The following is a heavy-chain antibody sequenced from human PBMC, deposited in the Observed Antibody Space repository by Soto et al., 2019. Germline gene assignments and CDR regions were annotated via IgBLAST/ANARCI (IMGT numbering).Heavy chain of an antibody. D-gene: IGHD2-2*01. CDR3: ARQDWDQLLFRQPVDY. CDR1: GGSISSSSYY. Sequence: PSETLSLTCTVSGGSISSSSYYWGWIRQPPGKGLEWIGSIYYSGSTYYNPSLKSRVTISVDTSKNQFSLKLSSVTAADTAVYYCARQDWDQLLFRQPVDYWGQGTLVTVSS. V-gene: IGHV4-39*01. CDR2: IYYSGST. J-gene: IGHJ4*02.